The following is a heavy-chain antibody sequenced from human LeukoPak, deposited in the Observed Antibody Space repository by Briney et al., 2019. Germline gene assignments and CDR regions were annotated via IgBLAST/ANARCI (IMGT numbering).Heavy chain of an antibody. CDR3: ARGGYSYGTKLYYFDY. D-gene: IGHD5-18*01. J-gene: IGHJ4*02. V-gene: IGHV1-69*05. CDR1: GGTFSSYA. Sequence: SVKVSCEASGGTFSSYAISWVRQAPGQGLEWMGRIIPIFGTANYAQKFQGRVTITTDESTSTAYMELSSLRSEDTAVYYCARGGYSYGTKLYYFDYWGQGTLVTVSS. CDR2: IIPIFGTA.